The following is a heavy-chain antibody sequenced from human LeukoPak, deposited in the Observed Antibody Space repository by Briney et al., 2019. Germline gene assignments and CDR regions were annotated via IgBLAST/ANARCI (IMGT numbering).Heavy chain of an antibody. D-gene: IGHD3-22*01. CDR2: ITSNGDTT. CDR1: GFTLSSCI. V-gene: IGHV3-64D*09. J-gene: IGHJ4*02. Sequence: GGSLRLSCSASGFTLSSCIMHWARQAPGKGLEYVSAITSNGDTTYYADSVKGRVTISRDNSKNTLYLQMSSLRAEDTAVYYCVKDDSYYYDSSGRDSWGQGTLVTVSS. CDR3: VKDDSYYYDSSGRDS.